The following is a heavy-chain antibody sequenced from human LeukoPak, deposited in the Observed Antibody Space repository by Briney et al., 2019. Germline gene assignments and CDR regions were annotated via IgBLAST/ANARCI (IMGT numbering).Heavy chain of an antibody. Sequence: GGSLRLSCAASGFIFRNYAMSWVRQAPGKGLEWVSAITGSGDTTYYADSVKGRFTISRDNSKNTLYVEMNTLRAEDTAVYYCASTSWGLWHGYFDNWGQGTLVTVSS. CDR1: GFIFRNYA. J-gene: IGHJ4*02. V-gene: IGHV3-23*01. CDR3: ASTSWGLWHGYFDN. CDR2: ITGSGDTT. D-gene: IGHD4/OR15-4a*01.